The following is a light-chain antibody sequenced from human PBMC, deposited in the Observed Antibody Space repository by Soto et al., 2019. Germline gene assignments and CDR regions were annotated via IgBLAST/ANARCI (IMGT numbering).Light chain of an antibody. J-gene: IGKJ2*01. V-gene: IGKV3-20*01. Sequence: EVVLTQSPGTLSLSPGESATLSCRDSQSVTNNYFAWYQQKPGQAPRLLTFGSSDRATGIPDRFSGSGSGTDFPLTISRLEPEDFAVYYCHQYGSSPPYTFGQGTKLEIK. CDR3: HQYGSSPPYT. CDR1: QSVTNNY. CDR2: GSS.